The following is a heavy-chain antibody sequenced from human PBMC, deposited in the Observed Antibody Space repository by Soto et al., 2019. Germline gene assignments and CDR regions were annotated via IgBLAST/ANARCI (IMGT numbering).Heavy chain of an antibody. J-gene: IGHJ6*02. CDR3: ARYGYSSSWYPPLSYYYGMDV. Sequence: GESLKISCKGSGYSFTSYWIGWVRQMPGKGLEWMWIIYPGDSDTRYSPSFQGQVTISADKSIRTAYLQWSSLKASDTAMYYCARYGYSSSWYPPLSYYYGMDVWGQGTTVTVSS. CDR2: IYPGDSDT. D-gene: IGHD6-13*01. V-gene: IGHV5-51*01. CDR1: GYSFTSYW.